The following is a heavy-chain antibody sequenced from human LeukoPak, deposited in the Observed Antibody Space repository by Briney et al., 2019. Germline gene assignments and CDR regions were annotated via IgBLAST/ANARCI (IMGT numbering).Heavy chain of an antibody. J-gene: IGHJ6*03. CDR2: ASACNGDT. V-gene: IGHV1-18*01. Sequence: ASGKVSCKASGSTFTSYGISWVRQAPGQGLELMGWASACNGDTNYAQKLQGRVTMTTDTSTSTAHMELRSLRSDDTAVYYCARAGPYSSGWLRSGYYYYYMDVWGKGTTVTVSS. CDR1: GSTFTSYG. D-gene: IGHD6-19*01. CDR3: ARAGPYSSGWLRSGYYYYYMDV.